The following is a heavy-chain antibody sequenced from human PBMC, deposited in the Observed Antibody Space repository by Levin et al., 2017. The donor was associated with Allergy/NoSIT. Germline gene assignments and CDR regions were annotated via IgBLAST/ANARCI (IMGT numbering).Heavy chain of an antibody. CDR2: MIGRATDT. V-gene: IGHV3-23*01. J-gene: IGHJ4*02. Sequence: GESLKISCAASGFTFSSYAMNWVRQAPGKGLEWVSSMIGRATDTYYADSVKGRFTISRDNSRSTLYLQMNSLRAEDTAVYYCAKATLASCSGVRCYPFDCWGQGILVTVSS. CDR1: GFTFSSYA. CDR3: AKATLASCSGVRCYPFDC. D-gene: IGHD2-15*01.